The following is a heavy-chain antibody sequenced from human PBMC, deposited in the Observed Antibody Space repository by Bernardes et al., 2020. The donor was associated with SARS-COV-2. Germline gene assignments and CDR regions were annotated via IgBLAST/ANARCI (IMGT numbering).Heavy chain of an antibody. CDR3: AKDMDYYYESRGQVGFDH. Sequence: GGSLRLSCEVSGLVFSDYAMTWVRRPPGKGLECVAVISGSGGSTYYAESVKGRFTVSRDNSKNTLYLQMNGLRADDTAAYYCAKDMDYYYESRGQVGFDHWGQGSLVTVSS. J-gene: IGHJ4*02. CDR1: GLVFSDYA. CDR2: ISGSGGST. D-gene: IGHD3-22*01. V-gene: IGHV3-23*01.